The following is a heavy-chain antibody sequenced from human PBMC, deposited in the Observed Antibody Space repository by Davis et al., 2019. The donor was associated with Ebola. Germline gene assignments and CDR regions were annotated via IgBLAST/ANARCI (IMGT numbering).Heavy chain of an antibody. D-gene: IGHD2-21*01. CDR2: ITGRGDVT. CDR3: AKGRSVVVSAIAFDS. V-gene: IGHV3-23*01. CDR1: GFMFSNYA. Sequence: GGSLRLSCAASGFMFSNYAMNWVRQAPGKGLEWVSTITGRGDVTFYADSLKGRFTISRDTSKNTIYLQMNSLRAEDTAVYYCAKGRSVVVSAIAFDSWGQGTLVTVSS. J-gene: IGHJ4*02.